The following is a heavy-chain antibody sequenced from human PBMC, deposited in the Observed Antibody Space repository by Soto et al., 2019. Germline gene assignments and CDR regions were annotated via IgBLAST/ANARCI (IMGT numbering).Heavy chain of an antibody. Sequence: PGESLKISCKGSEDSLTNYWIGWVRQMPGKGLEWMGIIYPSDSDTRYSPSFRGQVTISADTSTDTAYVQWSSLKASDTAMYYCAGSYSYGSSVYYFGMDVWGQGTTVTVPS. CDR3: AGSYSYGSSVYYFGMDV. CDR2: IYPSDSDT. CDR1: EDSLTNYW. J-gene: IGHJ6*02. V-gene: IGHV5-51*01. D-gene: IGHD5-18*01.